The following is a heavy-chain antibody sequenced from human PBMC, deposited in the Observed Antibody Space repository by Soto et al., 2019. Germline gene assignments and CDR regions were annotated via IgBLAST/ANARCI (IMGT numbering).Heavy chain of an antibody. D-gene: IGHD1-7*01. J-gene: IGHJ6*03. CDR2: IYYSGST. Sequence: SETLSLTCTVSGGSISSYYWSWIRQPPGKGLEWIGYIYYSGSTNYNPSLKSRVTISVDTSKNQFSLKLSSVTAADTAVYYCARGTNRRRYYYYYMDVWGKGTTVTVSS. CDR1: GGSISSYY. CDR3: ARGTNRRRYYYYYMDV. V-gene: IGHV4-59*01.